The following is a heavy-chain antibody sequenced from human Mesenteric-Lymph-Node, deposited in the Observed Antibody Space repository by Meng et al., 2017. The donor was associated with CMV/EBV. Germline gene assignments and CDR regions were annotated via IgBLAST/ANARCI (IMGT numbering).Heavy chain of an antibody. J-gene: IGHJ6*02. Sequence: SETLSLTCTVSGGSISSSSYYWGWIRQPPGKGLEWIGRIYYSGSTYYNPSLKSRVTISVDTSKNQFSLKLSSVSAADTAVYYCARDGWELLRGGYYYYYGMDVWGQGTTVTVSS. D-gene: IGHD1-26*01. CDR2: IYYSGST. V-gene: IGHV4-39*07. CDR3: ARDGWELLRGGYYYYYGMDV. CDR1: GGSISSSSYY.